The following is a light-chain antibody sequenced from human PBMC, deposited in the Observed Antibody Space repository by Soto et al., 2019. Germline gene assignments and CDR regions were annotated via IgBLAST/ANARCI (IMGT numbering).Light chain of an antibody. Sequence: DIQMTQSPSSLSASVGDRVTITCRASQGITYYLAWYQQKPGKVPKLLIYAASSLQSGVPSRFSGSGSGTDFTLTISSLQPEDFATYSCQQSYNSPQTFGQGTKVDIK. J-gene: IGKJ1*01. CDR1: QGITYY. CDR2: AAS. V-gene: IGKV1-39*01. CDR3: QQSYNSPQT.